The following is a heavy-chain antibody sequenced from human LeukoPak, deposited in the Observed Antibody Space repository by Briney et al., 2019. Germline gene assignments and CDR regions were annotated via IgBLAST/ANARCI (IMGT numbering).Heavy chain of an antibody. CDR3: ARGNSAGWFDP. Sequence: SETLSLTCAVYGGSSSGYYWSWIRQPPGKGLEWIGEINHSGSTNYNPSLKSRVTISVDTSKNQFSLKLSSVTAADTAVYYRARGNSAGWFDPWGQGTLVTVSS. D-gene: IGHD5-18*01. CDR1: GGSSSGYY. J-gene: IGHJ5*02. CDR2: INHSGST. V-gene: IGHV4-34*01.